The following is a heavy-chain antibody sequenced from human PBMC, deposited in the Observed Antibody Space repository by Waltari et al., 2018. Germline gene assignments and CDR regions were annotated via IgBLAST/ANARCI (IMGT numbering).Heavy chain of an antibody. CDR1: GFTFNRFA. D-gene: IGHD1-26*01. J-gene: IGHJ6*02. Sequence: EAQLVASGVGLVKLAWSLRLPCAASGFTFNRFAMNWVRQAQGKGLEWVSSIESTSTYIYYTDSVKGRFTISRDDAKDSLFLQMNSLRVEDTAIYYCARGWVEGVWGQGTTVTVSS. V-gene: IGHV3-21*01. CDR3: ARGWVEGV. CDR2: IESTSTYI.